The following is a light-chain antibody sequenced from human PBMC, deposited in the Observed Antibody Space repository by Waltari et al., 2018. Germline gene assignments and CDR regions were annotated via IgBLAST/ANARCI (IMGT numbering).Light chain of an antibody. V-gene: IGKV3-20*01. CDR1: QRVGRT. Sequence: EIVLTQSPGTLSLSPGERATLSCRASQRVGRTLAWYQQKPGQAPRLLMYGASSRATGTPDRFSGSGSGTDFSLTISRLEPEDFAVYYCQHYVRLPATFGQGTKVEIK. CDR3: QHYVRLPAT. J-gene: IGKJ1*01. CDR2: GAS.